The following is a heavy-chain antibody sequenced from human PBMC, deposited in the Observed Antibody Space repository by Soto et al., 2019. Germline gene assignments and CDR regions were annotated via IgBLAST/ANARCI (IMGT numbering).Heavy chain of an antibody. Sequence: SVKVSCKASGGTFSSYAISWVRQAPGQGLEWMGGIIPIFGTANYAQKFQGRVTITADESTSTAYMELSSLRSEDTAVYYCARSYYYDSSGYSLFDYFDYWAQGTLLTVSS. CDR1: GGTFSSYA. CDR3: ARSYYYDSSGYSLFDYFDY. CDR2: IIPIFGTA. J-gene: IGHJ4*02. V-gene: IGHV1-69*13. D-gene: IGHD3-22*01.